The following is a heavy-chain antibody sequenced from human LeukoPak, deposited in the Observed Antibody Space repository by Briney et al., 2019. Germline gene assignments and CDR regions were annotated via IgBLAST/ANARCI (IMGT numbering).Heavy chain of an antibody. Sequence: SETLSLTCAVYINSFSNYHWNWIRQTPSKGLEWIGEVNEVGGTNISPSLRNRVILSVDTSKNQFFLKLISVTVADTAVYYCARGQGATVPQVGKNWFDPWGQGTRVTVSS. V-gene: IGHV4-34*01. D-gene: IGHD1-26*01. CDR1: INSFSNYH. CDR2: VNEVGGT. CDR3: ARGQGATVPQVGKNWFDP. J-gene: IGHJ5*02.